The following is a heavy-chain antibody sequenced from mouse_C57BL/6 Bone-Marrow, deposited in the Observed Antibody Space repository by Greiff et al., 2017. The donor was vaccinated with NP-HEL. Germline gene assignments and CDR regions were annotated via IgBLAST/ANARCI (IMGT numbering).Heavy chain of an antibody. J-gene: IGHJ4*01. CDR1: GFTFTDYY. V-gene: IGHV7-3*01. Sequence: EVHLVESGGGLVQPGGSLSLSCAASGFTFTDYYMSWVRQPPGKALAWLGFLRNKANGYTTEYSASVKGRFTISRDNSQSSLYLQMNALRAEDSATYYCARSIYYEYADEPFYAMDYWGQGTSVTVCS. D-gene: IGHD2-4*01. CDR3: ARSIYYEYADEPFYAMDY. CDR2: LRNKANGYTT.